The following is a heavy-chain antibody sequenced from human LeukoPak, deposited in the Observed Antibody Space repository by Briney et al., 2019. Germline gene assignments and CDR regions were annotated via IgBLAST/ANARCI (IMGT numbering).Heavy chain of an antibody. J-gene: IGHJ5*02. CDR2: IYTSGSTNGST. D-gene: IGHD3-3*01. Sequence: SETLSLTCTVSGGSISSNYYYWYWIQQPAGKGLEWIGRIYTSGSTNGSTNYNPSPKRRDTISVDTSKNQFSLKLSSVTAADTAGYNCARDLVARLNQYYDFWSFDPWGQGTLVTVSS. V-gene: IGHV4-61*02. CDR1: GGSISSNYYY. CDR3: ARDLVARLNQYYDFWSFDP.